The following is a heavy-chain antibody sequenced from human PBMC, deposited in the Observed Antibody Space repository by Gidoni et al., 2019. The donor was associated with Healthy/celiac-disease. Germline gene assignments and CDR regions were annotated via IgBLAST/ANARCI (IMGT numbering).Heavy chain of an antibody. V-gene: IGHV4-59*01. Sequence: QVQLPESGPGLVKPSETLSLTCTVSGVSLSSYYWSWIRQPPGKGLEWIGYIYYSGSTNYNPSLKSRVTISVDTSKNQFSLKLSSVTAADTAVYYCARGGYYDSSGYYGDAFDIWGQGTMVTVSS. J-gene: IGHJ3*02. CDR2: IYYSGST. CDR1: GVSLSSYY. CDR3: ARGGYYDSSGYYGDAFDI. D-gene: IGHD3-22*01.